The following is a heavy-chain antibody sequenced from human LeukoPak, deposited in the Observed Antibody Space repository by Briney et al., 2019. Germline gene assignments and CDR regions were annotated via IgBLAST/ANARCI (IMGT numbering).Heavy chain of an antibody. D-gene: IGHD3-10*01. CDR3: AKAVLPARGVSVGAFDI. V-gene: IGHV3-23*01. J-gene: IGHJ3*02. Sequence: GGSLRLSCAASGFTFSSYAMSWVRQAPGKGLEWVSAISGSGGSTYYADSVKGRFTISRDNSKNTLYLQMNSLRAEDTAVYYCAKAVLPARGVSVGAFDIWGQGTMVTVSS. CDR2: ISGSGGST. CDR1: GFTFSSYA.